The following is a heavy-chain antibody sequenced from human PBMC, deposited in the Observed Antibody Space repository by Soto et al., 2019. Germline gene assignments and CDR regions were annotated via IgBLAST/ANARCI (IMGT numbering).Heavy chain of an antibody. D-gene: IGHD3-22*01. V-gene: IGHV4-59*01. CDR3: ARALYYYDSSGYYLSP. CDR1: GGSISSYY. J-gene: IGHJ5*02. Sequence: SETLSLTCTVSGGSISSYYWSWIRQPPGKGLEWIGYIYYSGSTNYNPSLKSRVTISVDTSKNQFSLKLSSVTAADTAVYYCARALYYYDSSGYYLSPWGQGTLVTLSS. CDR2: IYYSGST.